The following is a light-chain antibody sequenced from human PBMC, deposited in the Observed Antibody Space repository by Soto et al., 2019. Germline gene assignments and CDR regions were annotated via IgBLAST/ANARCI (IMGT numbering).Light chain of an antibody. Sequence: QSVLTQPPSVSGSPGQSVAISCTGTSSDIGAYNRVSWYQQPPGTAPKLMIYDVNNRPSGVPDRFSGSKSGNTASLTISGLQADDEADYYCSSFTSSNTSVFGTGTKVTVL. CDR1: SSDIGAYNR. CDR2: DVN. CDR3: SSFTSSNTSV. V-gene: IGLV2-18*02. J-gene: IGLJ1*01.